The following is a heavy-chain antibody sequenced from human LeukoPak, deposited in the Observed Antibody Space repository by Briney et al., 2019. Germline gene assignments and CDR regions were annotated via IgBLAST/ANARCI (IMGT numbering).Heavy chain of an antibody. CDR1: GLTFSSYA. J-gene: IGHJ4*02. CDR2: ISGSGGST. Sequence: GGSLRLSRAASGLTFSSYAMSWVRQAPGKGLEWVSAISGSGGSTYYADSVKGRFTISRDNSKNTLYLQMNSLRAEDTAVYYCAKMDTAMVEYFDYWGQGTLVTVSS. D-gene: IGHD5-18*01. CDR3: AKMDTAMVEYFDY. V-gene: IGHV3-23*01.